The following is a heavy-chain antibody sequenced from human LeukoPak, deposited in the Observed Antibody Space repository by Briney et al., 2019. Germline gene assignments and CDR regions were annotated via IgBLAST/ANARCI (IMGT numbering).Heavy chain of an antibody. CDR3: ARDQGCSSTSCYDYFDY. CDR1: GYTFTSYY. V-gene: IGHV1-46*01. Sequence: VASVKVSCKASGYTFTSYYMHWMRQAPGQGLEWMGIINPSGGSTSYAQKFQGRVTMTRDTSTSTVYMELSSLRSEDTAVYYCARDQGCSSTSCYDYFDYWGQGTLVTVSS. D-gene: IGHD2-2*01. J-gene: IGHJ4*02. CDR2: INPSGGST.